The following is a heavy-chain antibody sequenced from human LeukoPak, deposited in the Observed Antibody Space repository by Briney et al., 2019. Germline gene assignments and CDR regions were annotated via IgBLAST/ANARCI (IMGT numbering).Heavy chain of an antibody. CDR1: GFTFSSYW. CDR3: ATHDYGRKYYFDY. D-gene: IGHD4-17*01. V-gene: IGHV3-74*01. CDR2: INSDGSST. Sequence: GGSLRLSCAASGFTFSSYWMHWVRQAPGKGLVWVSRINSDGSSTSYADSVKGRSTISRDNAKNTLYLQMNSLRAEDTAVYYCATHDYGRKYYFDYWGQGTLVTVSS. J-gene: IGHJ4*02.